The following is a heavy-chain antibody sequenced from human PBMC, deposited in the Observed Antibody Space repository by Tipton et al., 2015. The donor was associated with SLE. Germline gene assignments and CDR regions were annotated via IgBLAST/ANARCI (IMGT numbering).Heavy chain of an antibody. V-gene: IGHV4-39*07. CDR1: GGSISNSDYY. D-gene: IGHD3/OR15-3a*01. Sequence: TLSLTCTVSGGSISNSDYYWGWIRQPPGKGLEWIGGVHYSGATYYNPSLKSRVTISIDTSKNQFSLKLSSVTAADTAVYYCASARRDWDSYYYYYYYMDVWGKGTTVTVSS. CDR2: VHYSGAT. J-gene: IGHJ6*03. CDR3: ASARRDWDSYYYYYYYMDV.